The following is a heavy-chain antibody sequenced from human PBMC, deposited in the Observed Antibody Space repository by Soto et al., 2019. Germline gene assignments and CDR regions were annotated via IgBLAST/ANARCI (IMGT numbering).Heavy chain of an antibody. V-gene: IGHV4-59*08. Sequence: QVQLQESGPGLVKPSETLSLSCSVSGGSISGHYWSWVRQTPGKGLEWIGYMYYSGSTNYNPSLTSRVTISRDTSKNHFSLRLTTVTAADTAVYYCARGPYYDLIWNYYYMDVWGKGTTVTVSS. CDR3: ARGPYYDLIWNYYYMDV. CDR1: GGSISGHY. J-gene: IGHJ6*03. CDR2: MYYSGST. D-gene: IGHD3-16*01.